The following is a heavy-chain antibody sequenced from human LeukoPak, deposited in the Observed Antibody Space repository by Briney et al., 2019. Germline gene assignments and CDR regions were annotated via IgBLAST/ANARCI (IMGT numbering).Heavy chain of an antibody. V-gene: IGHV3-30-3*01. CDR2: ISYDGSNK. Sequence: SGGSLRLSCAASGFTFSSYAMHWVRQAPGKGLEWVAVISYDGSNKYYADSVKGRFTISRDNSKNTLYLQMNSLRAEDTAVYYCATGGSSSWYGFYYYYGMDAWGQGTTVTVSS. J-gene: IGHJ6*02. CDR1: GFTFSSYA. D-gene: IGHD6-13*01. CDR3: ATGGSSSWYGFYYYYGMDA.